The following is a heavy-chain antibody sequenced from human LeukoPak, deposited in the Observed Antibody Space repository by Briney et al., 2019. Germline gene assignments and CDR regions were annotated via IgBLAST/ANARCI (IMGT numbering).Heavy chain of an antibody. J-gene: IGHJ1*01. CDR1: GFTFDDYA. CDR2: ISWNSGSI. D-gene: IGHD3-10*01. V-gene: IGHV3-9*01. CDR3: AKGLGAMVRGVIYFQH. Sequence: GRSLRPSCAASGFTFDDYAMHWVRQAPGKGLEWVSGISWNSGSIGYADSVKGRFTISRDNAKNSLYLQMNSLRAEDTALYYCAKGLGAMVRGVIYFQHWGQGTLVTVSS.